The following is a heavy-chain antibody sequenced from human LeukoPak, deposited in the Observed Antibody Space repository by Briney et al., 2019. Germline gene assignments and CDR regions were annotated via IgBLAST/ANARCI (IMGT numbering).Heavy chain of an antibody. CDR1: RFTFSDYW. CDR2: INQNGAEK. CDR3: ARDGTAAGLYFDL. Sequence: GGSLRLSCAVSRFTFSDYWMNWVRRAPGKGLEWVASINQNGAEKSYVDSVKGRFTISRDNPKNSLYLQMSSLRAEDTAVYYCARDGTAAGLYFDLWGQGTLVTVSS. D-gene: IGHD6-13*01. V-gene: IGHV3-7*01. J-gene: IGHJ4*01.